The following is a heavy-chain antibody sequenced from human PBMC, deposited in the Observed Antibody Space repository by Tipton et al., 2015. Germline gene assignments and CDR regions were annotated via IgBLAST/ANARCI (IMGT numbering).Heavy chain of an antibody. Sequence: SLRLSCAASGFTFSNYAMSWVRQTPGTGLEWLSSMSGSSGSTYYADSVKGRFTISRDNSEKTLYLQMNSLRAEDTAVYYCAKEYNSDTSAYYHDALHIWGQGTMVTVSS. CDR2: MSGSSGST. CDR3: AKEYNSDTSAYYHDALHI. V-gene: IGHV3-23*01. CDR1: GFTFSNYA. J-gene: IGHJ3*02. D-gene: IGHD3-22*01.